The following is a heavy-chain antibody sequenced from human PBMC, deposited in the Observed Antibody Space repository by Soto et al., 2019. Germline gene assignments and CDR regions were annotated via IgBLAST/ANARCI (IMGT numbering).Heavy chain of an antibody. Sequence: GGSLRLSCAASGFTFSSYSMNWVRQAPGKGLEWVSSISSSSSYIYYADSVKGRFTISRDNAKNSLYLQMNSLRAEDTAVYYCAREAKGLGELLHYYYYYGMDVWGQGTTVTVSS. CDR3: AREAKGLGELLHYYYYYGMDV. J-gene: IGHJ6*02. V-gene: IGHV3-21*01. CDR1: GFTFSSYS. D-gene: IGHD3-10*01. CDR2: ISSSSSYI.